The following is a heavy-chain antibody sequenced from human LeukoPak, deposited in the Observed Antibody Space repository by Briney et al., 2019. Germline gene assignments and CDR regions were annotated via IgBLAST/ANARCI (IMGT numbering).Heavy chain of an antibody. CDR2: IFPSDSDT. D-gene: IGHD3-22*01. J-gene: IGHJ4*02. V-gene: IGHV5-51*01. CDR3: ARLSSSGLDY. CDR1: GYIFTSNW. Sequence: GESLKISCKASGYIFTSNWIGWVRQMPGKGLEWMGIIFPSDSDTRYRPSFQGQVTISADKSISTAYLQWSSLKASDTAKYYCARLSSSGLDYWGQGTLLTVSS.